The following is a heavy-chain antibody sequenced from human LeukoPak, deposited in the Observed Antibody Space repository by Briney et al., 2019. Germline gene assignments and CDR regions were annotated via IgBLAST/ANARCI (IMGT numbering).Heavy chain of an antibody. D-gene: IGHD6-19*01. CDR1: GFDFRDYF. J-gene: IGHJ4*02. Sequence: ASVKVSCKASGFDFRDYFIHWVRQAPGEGLEWMGSINPDTEDSKIAQQFQGRVTMTRDTSMTTVYMDLSGLTSDDTAVYCTRGRFSSGWNLLGHWGQGSLVIVSS. CDR3: RGRFSSGWNLLGH. CDR2: INPDTEDS. V-gene: IGHV1-2*02.